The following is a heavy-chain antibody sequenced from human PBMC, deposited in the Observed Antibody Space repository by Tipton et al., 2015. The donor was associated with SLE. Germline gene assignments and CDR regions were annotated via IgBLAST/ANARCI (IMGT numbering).Heavy chain of an antibody. Sequence: TLSLTCTVSSGSISSGNYYWNWIRQPAGKGLEWIGRISTSGSTNYNPSLKSRVTISIDTSKSQFSLKMNSVTAADTAVYYCTRHANSRSYYTVLDYWGQGTLITVSS. CDR3: TRHANSRSYYTVLDY. CDR2: ISTSGST. V-gene: IGHV4-61*02. J-gene: IGHJ4*02. D-gene: IGHD3-10*01. CDR1: SGSISSGNYY.